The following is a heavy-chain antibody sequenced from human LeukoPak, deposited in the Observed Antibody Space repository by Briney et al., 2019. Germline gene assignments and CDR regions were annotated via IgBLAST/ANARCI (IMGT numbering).Heavy chain of an antibody. Sequence: ASVKVSCKASGYTLTGYYMHWVRQAPGQGLEWMGWINPNSGGTNYARKFQGRVTMTRDTSISTAYMELSRLRSDDTAVYYCARSRFRQQLVLAKPAEYFQHWGQGTLVTASS. J-gene: IGHJ1*01. D-gene: IGHD6-13*01. CDR3: ARSRFRQQLVLAKPAEYFQH. CDR2: INPNSGGT. CDR1: GYTLTGYY. V-gene: IGHV1-2*02.